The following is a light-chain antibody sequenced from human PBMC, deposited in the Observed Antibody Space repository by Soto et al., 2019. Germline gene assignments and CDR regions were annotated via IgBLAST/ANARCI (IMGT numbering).Light chain of an antibody. V-gene: IGLV2-14*01. CDR1: SSDVGGHDS. J-gene: IGLJ1*01. Sequence: QSALTQPASVSGSPGQSIAISCTGTSSDVGGHDSGSWYQQHPGKAPKLMIYNVSNRPSGVSNRFSGSKSGNTASLTISGLLAEDEADYFCTSYTSASTYVFGAGTKVTVL. CDR2: NVS. CDR3: TSYTSASTYV.